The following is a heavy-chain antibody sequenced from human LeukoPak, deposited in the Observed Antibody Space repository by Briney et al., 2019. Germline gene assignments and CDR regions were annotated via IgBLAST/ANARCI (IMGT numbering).Heavy chain of an antibody. Sequence: SETLSLTCTVSGGSISSSSYYWGWIRQPPGKGLEWIGSIYYSGSTYYNPSLKSRVTISVDTSKNQFSLKLSSVTAADTAVYHCARRWWAWWELFRPSDAFDIWGQGTMVTVSS. V-gene: IGHV4-39*01. D-gene: IGHD1-26*01. CDR1: GGSISSSSYY. CDR3: ARRWWAWWELFRPSDAFDI. J-gene: IGHJ3*02. CDR2: IYYSGST.